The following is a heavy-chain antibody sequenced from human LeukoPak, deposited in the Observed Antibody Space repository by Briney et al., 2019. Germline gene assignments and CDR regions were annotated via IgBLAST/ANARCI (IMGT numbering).Heavy chain of an antibody. D-gene: IGHD3-10*01. CDR1: GDSISSNY. CDR3: ARDHNCSGSGATGMDV. V-gene: IGHV4-4*07. CDR2: IYTSGTT. J-gene: IGHJ6*02. Sequence: PAETLSLTCTVSGDSISSNYWSWIRQPAGKGLEWIGRIYTSGTTNYNPSLKSRVTMPVDTSRNQFSLKVNSLTAADTAVYFCARDHNCSGSGATGMDVWGQGTTVTVSS.